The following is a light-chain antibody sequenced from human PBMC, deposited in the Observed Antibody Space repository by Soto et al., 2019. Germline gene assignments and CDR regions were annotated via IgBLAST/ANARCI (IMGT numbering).Light chain of an antibody. CDR3: QQYSDWPPT. V-gene: IGKV3-15*01. J-gene: IGKJ1*01. Sequence: EIVMTQSPATLYVSPGERATRSCRASQSVSSNLAWYQQKPGQAPRLLINGASTRATGIPARFSGSGSGTEFSLTISSLQSEDFAVYYCQQYSDWPPTFGQGTKVDIK. CDR2: GAS. CDR1: QSVSSN.